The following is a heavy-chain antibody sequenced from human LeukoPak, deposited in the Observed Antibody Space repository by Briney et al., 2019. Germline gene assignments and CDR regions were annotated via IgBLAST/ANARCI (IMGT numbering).Heavy chain of an antibody. CDR2: IYGNGNT. Sequence: GGSLRLSCAASGFTVSTSYMSWVRQAPGKGLEWVSLIYGNGNTYYADSVKGRFTISRDNSKNTLYLQMNSLRAEDTAVYYCAKHVGSGNFDYWGQGTLVTVSS. D-gene: IGHD1-26*01. V-gene: IGHV3-53*01. CDR1: GFTVSTSY. J-gene: IGHJ4*02. CDR3: AKHVGSGNFDY.